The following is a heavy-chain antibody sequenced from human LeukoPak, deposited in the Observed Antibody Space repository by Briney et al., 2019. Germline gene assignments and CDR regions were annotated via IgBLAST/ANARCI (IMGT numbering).Heavy chain of an antibody. V-gene: IGHV1-8*01. CDR2: MSPSNGNT. D-gene: IGHD3-10*01. J-gene: IGHJ6*02. Sequence: HRASVKVSCTASGYTFTSYDINWVRQATGQGLEWMGWMSPSNGNTGYAQRFQGRVTMTRNASISTAYMEVSSLRSEDTAVYYCARGGDMVRGVFYGMDVWGQGTTVTVSS. CDR1: GYTFTSYD. CDR3: ARGGDMVRGVFYGMDV.